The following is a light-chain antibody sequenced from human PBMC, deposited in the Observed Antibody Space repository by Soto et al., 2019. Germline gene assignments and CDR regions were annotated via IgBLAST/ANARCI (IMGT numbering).Light chain of an antibody. CDR3: QQAAVSPLS. CDR1: PDFPSW. J-gene: IGKJ4*01. Sequence: DIQMTQSPSSVSASVGDTVVITCRASPDFPSWLAWYQQKPGKPPKLLIYETSILRSGVLSRFSGYRSGPDFTLTTNSLQPDDFATYFCQQAAVSPLSFGGGTKVEIK. V-gene: IGKV1-12*01. CDR2: ETS.